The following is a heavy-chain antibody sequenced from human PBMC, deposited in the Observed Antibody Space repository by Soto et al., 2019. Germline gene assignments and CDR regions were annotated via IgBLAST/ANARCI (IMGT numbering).Heavy chain of an antibody. CDR1: GFNFGAFS. D-gene: IGHD7-27*01. J-gene: IGHJ4*02. V-gene: IGHV3-21*01. CDR3: ARDYLTGDPREAFDS. Sequence: EVQLVESGGGLVKPGESLRLSCTASGFNFGAFSLSWVRRAPGKGLEWVSSIDPTSTEIHYADSVEGRFSVYRDSTKNSLYLQMISLRFEDTGVYYCARDYLTGDPREAFDSWGQGTLVTVSS. CDR2: IDPTSTEI.